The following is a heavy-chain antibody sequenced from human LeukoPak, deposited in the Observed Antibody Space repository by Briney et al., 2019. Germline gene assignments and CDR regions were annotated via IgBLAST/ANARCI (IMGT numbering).Heavy chain of an antibody. D-gene: IGHD6-19*01. CDR1: GYTFTGYY. CDR2: INPNSGGT. CDR3: ARAQWRGFSSEAHY. V-gene: IGHV1-2*02. J-gene: IGHJ4*02. Sequence: GASVKVSCKASGYTFTGYYMHWVRQAPGQGLEWMGWINPNSGGTNYAQKFQGRVTMTRDKSIRTAYMELSRLTSDDTAVYYCARAQWRGFSSEAHYWGQGTLVTVSS.